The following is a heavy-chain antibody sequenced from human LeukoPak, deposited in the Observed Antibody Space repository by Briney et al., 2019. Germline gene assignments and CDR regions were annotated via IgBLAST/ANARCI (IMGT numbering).Heavy chain of an antibody. J-gene: IGHJ4*02. Sequence: GGSLRLSCVASGFTFNTYDIHWVRQAPGKGLEWLSDISSGSRSTDYADSVKGRFIISRDNAKNSLYLQLNSPRVEDTAVYYCLRGDRRDYWGQGTLVTVSS. CDR1: GFTFNTYD. CDR2: ISSGSRST. V-gene: IGHV3-48*04. CDR3: LRGDRRDY.